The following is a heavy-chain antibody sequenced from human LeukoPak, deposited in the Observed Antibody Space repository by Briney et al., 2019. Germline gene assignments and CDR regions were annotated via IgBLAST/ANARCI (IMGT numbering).Heavy chain of an antibody. J-gene: IGHJ6*04. Sequence: GGFLRLSCAASGFPLSTYWMSWVRQAPGKGLEWVANINQDGTEKYYVDSVKGRFTISRDNAKNSLYLQMNSLRAEDTAVYYCAELGITMIGGVWGKGTTVTISS. CDR3: AELGITMIGGV. D-gene: IGHD3-10*02. V-gene: IGHV3-7*01. CDR1: GFPLSTYW. CDR2: INQDGTEK.